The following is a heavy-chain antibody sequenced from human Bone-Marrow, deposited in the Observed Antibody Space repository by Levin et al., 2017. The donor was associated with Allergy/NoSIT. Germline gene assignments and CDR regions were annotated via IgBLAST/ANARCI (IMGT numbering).Heavy chain of an antibody. J-gene: IGHJ5*02. CDR1: GFSFLNYW. CDR2: VYFEDSDT. CDR3: ARGSDYDTSSFDP. V-gene: IGHV5-51*01. Sequence: KVSCEGSGFSFLNYWIGWVRQRPGKGLEWMGMVYFEDSDTRYSPSFEGQVTMSADKATTTAYLQWTSLKASDTAVYYCARGSDYDTSSFDPWGQGTLVTVSS. D-gene: IGHD4-17*01.